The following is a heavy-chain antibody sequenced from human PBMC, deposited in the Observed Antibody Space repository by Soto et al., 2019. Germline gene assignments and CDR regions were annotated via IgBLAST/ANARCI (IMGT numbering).Heavy chain of an antibody. D-gene: IGHD3-3*01. V-gene: IGHV1-2*04. CDR3: ARDFLEWYNYFDY. J-gene: IGHJ4*02. Sequence: XSVKVSCKASGCTFTDYYMHWVRQAPGQGREWMGWINXNRGDXNHAQALQGWXXMTRDKCXXKAYLELSRLRSDETAVYYCARDFLEWYNYFDYWGQGTLVTVSS. CDR2: INXNRGDX. CDR1: GCTFTDYY.